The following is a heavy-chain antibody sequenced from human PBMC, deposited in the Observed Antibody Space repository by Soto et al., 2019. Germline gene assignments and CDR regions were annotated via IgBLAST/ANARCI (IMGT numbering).Heavy chain of an antibody. V-gene: IGHV4-59*08. J-gene: IGHJ3*02. CDR2: IYYSGST. D-gene: IGHD3-10*01. CDR3: ARRYGSFFDI. Sequence: QVQLQESGPGLVKPSETLSLTCTVSGGSISSYYWSWIRQPPGKGLEWIGYIYYSGSTNYNPSLKSRVTISVDTSKNQFSLKLSSVTAADTAVYYCARRYGSFFDIWGQGTMVTASS. CDR1: GGSISSYY.